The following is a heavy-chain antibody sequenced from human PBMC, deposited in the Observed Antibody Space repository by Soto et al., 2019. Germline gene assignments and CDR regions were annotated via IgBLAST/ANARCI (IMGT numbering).Heavy chain of an antibody. CDR1: GYTFNTYW. V-gene: IGHV5-51*01. Sequence: VESLKISCIGFGYTFNTYWIGWVRQMPWKGLEWMGVMSPGNSDIRYSPAFQGQVSISADTSISTAYLQWSSLKTSDSGMYYCARQGRTSASSDFWGQGTLVTVSS. D-gene: IGHD2-21*01. J-gene: IGHJ4*02. CDR3: ARQGRTSASSDF. CDR2: MSPGNSDI.